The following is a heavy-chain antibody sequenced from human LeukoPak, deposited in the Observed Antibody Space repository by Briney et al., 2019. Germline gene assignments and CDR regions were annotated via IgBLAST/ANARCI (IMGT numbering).Heavy chain of an antibody. CDR2: ISWNSGSI. D-gene: IGHD3-22*01. CDR1: GFTFDDYA. J-gene: IGHJ4*02. CDR3: AKGKDYYDSSGYYDY. Sequence: GRSLRLSCAASGFTFDDYAMHWVRQAPGKGLEWVSGISWNSGSIGYADSVKGRFTISRDNAKNSLYLQMNSLRAEDTALYYCAKGKDYYDSSGYYDYWGQGTLVTVSS. V-gene: IGHV3-9*01.